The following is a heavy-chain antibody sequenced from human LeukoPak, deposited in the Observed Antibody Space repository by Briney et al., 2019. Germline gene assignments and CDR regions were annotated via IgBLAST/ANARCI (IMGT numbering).Heavy chain of an antibody. D-gene: IGHD4-17*01. V-gene: IGHV3-21*01. CDR3: AGLRSPSDY. CDR2: ISSSGSYI. CDR1: GFTFSSYS. Sequence: GGSLRLSCAASGFTFSSYSMNWVRQAPGKGLEWVSSISSSGSYIYYADSVKGRFTISRDNAKNSLYLQMNSLRAEDTAVYYCAGLRSPSDYWGQGTLVTVSS. J-gene: IGHJ4*02.